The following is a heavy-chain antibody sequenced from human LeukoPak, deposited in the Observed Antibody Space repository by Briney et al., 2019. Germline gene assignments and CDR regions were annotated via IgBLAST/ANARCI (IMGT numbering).Heavy chain of an antibody. CDR3: ARERRIGKTYYYDSSGSSYFDY. J-gene: IGHJ4*02. Sequence: SETLSLTCTISGASISSFYWSWIRQPPGKGLEWIGRIYTSGSTNYNPSLKSRVTMSVDTSKNQFSLKLSSVTAADTAVYYCARERRIGKTYYYDSSGSSYFDYWGQGTLVTVSS. CDR2: IYTSGST. CDR1: GASISSFY. V-gene: IGHV4-4*07. D-gene: IGHD3-22*01.